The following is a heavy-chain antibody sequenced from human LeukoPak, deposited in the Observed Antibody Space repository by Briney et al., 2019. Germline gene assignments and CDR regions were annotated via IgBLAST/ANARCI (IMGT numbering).Heavy chain of an antibody. J-gene: IGHJ4*02. CDR2: ISGSGGST. CDR1: GFTFSSYA. Sequence: GGSLRLSCAASGFTFSSYAMSWVRQAPGKGLEWVSAISGSGGSTYYADSVKGRFTISRDNSKNTLYLQMNSLRAEDTAVYYCARAVHGAPYFFDYWGQGTLVTVSS. D-gene: IGHD4/OR15-4a*01. V-gene: IGHV3-23*01. CDR3: ARAVHGAPYFFDY.